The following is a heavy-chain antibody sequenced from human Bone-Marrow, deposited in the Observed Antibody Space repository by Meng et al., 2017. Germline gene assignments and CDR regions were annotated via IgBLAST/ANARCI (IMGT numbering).Heavy chain of an antibody. V-gene: IGHV7-4-1*02. J-gene: IGHJ4*02. CDR2: INTNTGNP. Sequence: LGSSGSELKNLRAAVKVSCKASGYTFTSYAMNWVRQAPGQGLEWMGWINTNTGNPTYAQGFTGRFVFSLDTSVSTAYLQISSLKAEDTAVYYCARDARGLLKDYWGQGTLVTVSS. D-gene: IGHD2/OR15-2a*01. CDR1: GYTFTSYA. CDR3: ARDARGLLKDY.